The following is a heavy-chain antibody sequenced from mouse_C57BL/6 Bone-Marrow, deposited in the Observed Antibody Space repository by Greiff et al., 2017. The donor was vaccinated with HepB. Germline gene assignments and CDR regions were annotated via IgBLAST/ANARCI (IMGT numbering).Heavy chain of an antibody. CDR2: IYPRSGNT. V-gene: IGHV1-81*01. CDR1: GYTFTSYG. Sequence: QVHVKQSGAELARPGASVKLSCKASGYTFTSYGISWVKQRTGQGLEWIGEIYPRSGNTYYNEKFKGKATLTADKSSSTAYMELRSLTSEDSAVYFCARSYAAWYFDVWGTETTVTVSS. CDR3: ARSYAAWYFDV. J-gene: IGHJ1*03. D-gene: IGHD2-12*01.